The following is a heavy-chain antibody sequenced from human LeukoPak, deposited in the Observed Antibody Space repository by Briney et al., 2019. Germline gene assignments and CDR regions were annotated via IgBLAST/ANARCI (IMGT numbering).Heavy chain of an antibody. CDR1: GFTFSNAW. CDR2: IKSKTDGGTT. V-gene: IGHV3-15*01. D-gene: IGHD2-2*02. Sequence: PGGSLRLSCAASGFTFSNAWMSWVRQAPGKGLEWVGRIKSKTDGGTTDYAAPVKGRFTISRDDSKNTLYLQMNSLKTEDTAVYYCTTDPPIAVVPAAIGPKYNWFDPWGQGTLVTVSS. CDR3: TTDPPIAVVPAAIGPKYNWFDP. J-gene: IGHJ5*02.